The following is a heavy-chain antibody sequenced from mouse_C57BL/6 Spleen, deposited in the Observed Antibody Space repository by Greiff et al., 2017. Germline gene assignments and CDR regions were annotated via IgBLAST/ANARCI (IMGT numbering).Heavy chain of an antibody. Sequence: EVQLQQSGAELVRPGASVKLSCTASGFNIKDYYMHWVKQRPEQGLEWIGRIDPEDGDTEYAPKFQGKATMTADTSSNTAYLQLSSLTSEDTTVYYCTTRYYGSFYAMDYWGQGTSVTVSS. CDR2: IDPEDGDT. CDR3: TTRYYGSFYAMDY. D-gene: IGHD1-1*01. CDR1: GFNIKDYY. V-gene: IGHV14-1*01. J-gene: IGHJ4*01.